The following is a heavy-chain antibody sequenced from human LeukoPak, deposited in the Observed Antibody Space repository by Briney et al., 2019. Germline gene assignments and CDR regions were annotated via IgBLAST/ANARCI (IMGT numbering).Heavy chain of an antibody. V-gene: IGHV4-59*01. CDR1: GGSISSYY. J-gene: IGHJ6*04. CDR2: IYYSGST. D-gene: IGHD2-2*01. CDR3: ARGYCSSTSCRFPYYFYGMDV. Sequence: SETLSLTCTVSGGSISSYYWSWIRQPPGKGLEWIGYIYYSGSTNYNPSLKSRVTISVDTSKNQFSLKLSSVTAADTAVYYCARGYCSSTSCRFPYYFYGMDVWGKGTTVTVSS.